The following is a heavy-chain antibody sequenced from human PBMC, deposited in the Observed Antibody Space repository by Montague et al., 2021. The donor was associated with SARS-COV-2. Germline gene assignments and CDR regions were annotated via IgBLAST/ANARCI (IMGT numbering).Heavy chain of an antibody. V-gene: IGHV4-39*01. Sequence: SETLSLTCTVSGGSISSSSYYWGWIRQPPGKGLEWIGCIYYSGSTYYNPSLKSRVTISVDTSKNQFSLKLSSVTAADTAVYYCAWPLNLYYYGSGSYSSWFDPWGQGTLVTVSS. CDR2: IYYSGST. CDR1: GGSISSSSYY. D-gene: IGHD3-10*01. CDR3: AWPLNLYYYGSGSYSSWFDP. J-gene: IGHJ5*02.